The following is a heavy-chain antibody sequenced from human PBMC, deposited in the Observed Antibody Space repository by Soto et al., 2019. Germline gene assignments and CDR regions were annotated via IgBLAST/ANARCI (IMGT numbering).Heavy chain of an antibody. V-gene: IGHV3-21*01. Sequence: EVQLVESGGGLVKPGGSLRLSCAASGFTFSSYSMNWVRQAPGKGLEWVSSISRSNSYKYYADSVKGRFTISRDNAENSLYLQMNSLRAEDTAVYYCARLGAVAGIGGYYFDYWGQGTLVTVSS. CDR1: GFTFSSYS. J-gene: IGHJ4*02. CDR3: ARLGAVAGIGGYYFDY. D-gene: IGHD6-19*01. CDR2: ISRSNSYK.